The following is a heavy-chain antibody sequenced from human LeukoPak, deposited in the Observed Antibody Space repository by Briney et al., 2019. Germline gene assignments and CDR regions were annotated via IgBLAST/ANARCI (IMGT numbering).Heavy chain of an antibody. CDR1: GGSISSGGYY. D-gene: IGHD1-14*01. CDR3: ARRTFRSARLFDY. V-gene: IGHV4-31*03. CDR2: IYYSGST. Sequence: PSETLSLTCTVSGGSISSGGYYWSWIRQHPGKGLEWIGYIYYSGSTYYNPSLKSRVTISVDTSKNQFSLKLSSVTAADTAVYYCARRTFRSARLFDYWGQGTLVTVSS. J-gene: IGHJ4*02.